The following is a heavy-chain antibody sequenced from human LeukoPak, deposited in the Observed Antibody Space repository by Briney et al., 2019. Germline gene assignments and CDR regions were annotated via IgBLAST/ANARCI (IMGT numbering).Heavy chain of an antibody. J-gene: IGHJ4*02. V-gene: IGHV3-7*03. Sequence: PGGSLRLSCAASGFTFSGYWMSRVRQTPGKGLEWVANIKEDGGEKYYVDSVKGRFTISRDNAKSSLFLQMNSLRTEDTAVYYCATTRGFDYWGQGTLVTVSS. CDR1: GFTFSGYW. CDR3: ATTRGFDY. D-gene: IGHD1-1*01. CDR2: IKEDGGEK.